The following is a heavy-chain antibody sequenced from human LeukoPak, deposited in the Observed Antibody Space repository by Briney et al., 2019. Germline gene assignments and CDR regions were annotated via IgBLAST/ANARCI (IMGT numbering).Heavy chain of an antibody. D-gene: IGHD2-2*01. V-gene: IGHV1-2*02. J-gene: IGHJ4*02. CDR1: GYTFTGYY. Sequence: ASVKVSCKASGYTFTGYYMHWVRQAPGQGLEWMGWINPNSGGTNYAQKFQGRVTMTRDTSISTAYMELSRLRSDDTAVYYCARGGTVVVVVPAGGDYWGQGTLVTVSS. CDR2: INPNSGGT. CDR3: ARGGTVVVVVPAGGDY.